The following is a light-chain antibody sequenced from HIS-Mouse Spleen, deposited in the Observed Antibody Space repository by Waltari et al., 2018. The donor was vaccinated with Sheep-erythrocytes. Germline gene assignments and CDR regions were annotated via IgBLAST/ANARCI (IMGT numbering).Light chain of an antibody. CDR3: CSYAGSSTYV. J-gene: IGLJ1*01. CDR2: EGR. CDR1: SSDVGSYNL. V-gene: IGLV2-23*01. Sequence: QSALTQPASVSGSPGQSITISCTGTSSDVGSYNLVSWYQQPPGQAPKLRNYEGRKRPSGGSNRFSDSKSSNTASLTISGLQAEDEADYYCCSYAGSSTYVFGTGTKVTVL.